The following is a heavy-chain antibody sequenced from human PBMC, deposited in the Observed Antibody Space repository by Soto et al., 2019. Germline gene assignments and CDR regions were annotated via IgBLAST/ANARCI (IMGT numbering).Heavy chain of an antibody. Sequence: GGSLRLSCAASGFTFSSYAMSWVRQAPGKGLEWVSAISGSGGSTYYADSVKGRFTISRDNSKNTLYLQMNSLRAEDTAVYYCAKSKPRGYSQTRKDYYYYGMDVWGQGTTVTVSS. J-gene: IGHJ6*02. CDR3: AKSKPRGYSQTRKDYYYYGMDV. V-gene: IGHV3-23*01. CDR2: ISGSGGST. D-gene: IGHD5-18*01. CDR1: GFTFSSYA.